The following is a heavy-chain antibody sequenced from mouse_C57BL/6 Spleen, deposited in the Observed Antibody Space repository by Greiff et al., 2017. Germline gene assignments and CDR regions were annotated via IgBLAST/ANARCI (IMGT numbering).Heavy chain of an antibody. CDR3: ARHGKERGSGPFDY. Sequence: EVKLVESGGGLVQPGGSLKLSCAASGFTFSDYYMYWVRQTPEKRLEWVAYISNGGGSTYYPDTVKGRFTISRDNAKNTLYLQMSRLKSEDTAMYYCARHGKERGSGPFDYWGQGTTLTVSS. V-gene: IGHV5-12*01. J-gene: IGHJ2*01. CDR1: GFTFSDYY. D-gene: IGHD4-1*01. CDR2: ISNGGGST.